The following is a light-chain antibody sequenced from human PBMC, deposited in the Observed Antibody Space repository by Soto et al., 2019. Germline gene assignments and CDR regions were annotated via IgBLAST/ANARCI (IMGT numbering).Light chain of an antibody. CDR3: QQYNSYPLT. CDR1: QDITNF. Sequence: DIPMTQSPSSLSASVGDRVTITCRASQDITNFLAWIQQKPGKAPKSLIYAASNLQTGVPSRFSGSGSRTDFTLIISSLQPEDSATYHCQQYNSYPLTFGGGTKVEI. V-gene: IGKV1-16*01. CDR2: AAS. J-gene: IGKJ4*01.